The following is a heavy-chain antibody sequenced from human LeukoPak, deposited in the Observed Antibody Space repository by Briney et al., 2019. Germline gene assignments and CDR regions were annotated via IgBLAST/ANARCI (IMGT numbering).Heavy chain of an antibody. J-gene: IGHJ6*02. D-gene: IGHD3-22*01. V-gene: IGHV3-30*03. CDR2: ISYDGSNK. CDR1: GFTVSSTY. CDR3: ARDTFYSSGVYGLDV. Sequence: GGSLRLSCAASGFTVSSTYMSWVRQAPGKGLEWVAVISYDGSNKYYADSVRGRFTISRDNSKNTLFLQMSSLRAEDTAVYYCARDTFYSSGVYGLDVWGQGTTVTVSS.